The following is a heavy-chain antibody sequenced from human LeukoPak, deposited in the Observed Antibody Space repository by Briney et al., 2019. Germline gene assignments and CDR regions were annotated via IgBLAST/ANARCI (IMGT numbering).Heavy chain of an antibody. Sequence: GGSLRLSCAASGFIFSSYAMSWVRQTPGKGLEWVSAISGSGGSTYYADSVKGRFTISRDNSKNTLYLHINSLSPEDTAVYYCARDQYDYVWGSYRYPGYWGQGTLVTVSS. D-gene: IGHD3-16*02. V-gene: IGHV3-23*01. CDR3: ARDQYDYVWGSYRYPGY. J-gene: IGHJ4*02. CDR1: GFIFSSYA. CDR2: ISGSGGST.